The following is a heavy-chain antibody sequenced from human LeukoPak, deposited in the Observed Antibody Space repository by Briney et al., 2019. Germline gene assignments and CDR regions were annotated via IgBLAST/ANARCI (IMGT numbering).Heavy chain of an antibody. CDR1: GFTFSTYW. D-gene: IGHD3-3*01. CDR2: INSDGSTT. Sequence: GGSLRLSCAASGFTFSTYWMHWVRQAPGKGLMWVSRINSDGSTTNFADSVKGRFTISRDNAKNTLYLQMNSLRVEDAAVYYCSRGLGVAGTTPLGHWGQGTLVTVSS. J-gene: IGHJ4*02. V-gene: IGHV3-74*01. CDR3: SRGLGVAGTTPLGH.